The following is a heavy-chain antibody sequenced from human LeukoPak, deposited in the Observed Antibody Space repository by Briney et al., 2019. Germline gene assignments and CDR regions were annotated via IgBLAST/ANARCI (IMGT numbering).Heavy chain of an antibody. CDR3: VKDRVDGSGSQFDS. V-gene: IGHV3-23*01. CDR2: ISGSGAMT. CDR1: GFIFSDYD. Sequence: PGGSLRLSCATSGFIFSDYDMNWVRQIPWKGLEWVSSISGSGAMTYYADSVKGRFTISRDNAMDRLYLQMNSLRADDTAVYYCVKDRVDGSGSQFDSWGQGSLVIVSS. J-gene: IGHJ4*02. D-gene: IGHD3-10*01.